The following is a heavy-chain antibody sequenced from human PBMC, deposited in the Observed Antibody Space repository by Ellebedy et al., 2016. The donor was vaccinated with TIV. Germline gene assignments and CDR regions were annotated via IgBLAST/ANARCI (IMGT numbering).Heavy chain of an antibody. CDR3: ARVVTPRWFDP. V-gene: IGHV4-59*01. J-gene: IGHJ5*02. CDR1: AGSISSYY. Sequence: MPSETLSLTCTVSAGSISSYYWSWIRQPPGKGLEWIGYIYYSGSTNYNPSLKSRVTISVDTSKNQFPLKLSYVTAADTAVYYCARVVTPRWFDPWGQGTLVTVSS. CDR2: IYYSGST. D-gene: IGHD5-18*01.